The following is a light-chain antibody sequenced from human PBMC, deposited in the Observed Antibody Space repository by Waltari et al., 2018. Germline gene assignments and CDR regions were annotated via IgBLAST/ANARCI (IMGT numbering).Light chain of an antibody. Sequence: QSALTQPASVSGSPGQSITISCTGTTSYIGNHDYVPWYQQHPGKAPKLLIYEGTNRPSGVSTRFSGSKSGSTASLTISGLQADDEAHYYCSSYTGSTTLLVFGGGTDLTVL. CDR1: TSYIGNHDY. CDR3: SSYTGSTTLLV. CDR2: EGT. J-gene: IGLJ2*01. V-gene: IGLV2-14*01.